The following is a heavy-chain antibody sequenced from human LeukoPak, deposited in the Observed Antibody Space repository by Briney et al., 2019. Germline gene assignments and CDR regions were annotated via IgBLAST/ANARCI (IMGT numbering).Heavy chain of an antibody. CDR1: GGSISSYY. D-gene: IGHD2-2*01. CDR2: IYYSGST. Sequence: KPSETLSLTCTVSGGSISSYYWSWIRQPPGKGLEWIGYIYYSGSTNYNPSLKSRVTISVDTSKNQFSLKLSSVTAADTAVYYCARAGYCSSTSCYAGAFDIWGQGTMVTVSS. CDR3: ARAGYCSSTSCYAGAFDI. V-gene: IGHV4-59*01. J-gene: IGHJ3*02.